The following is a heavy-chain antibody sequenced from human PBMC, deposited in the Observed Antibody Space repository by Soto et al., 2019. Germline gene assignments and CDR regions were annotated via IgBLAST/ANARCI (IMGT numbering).Heavy chain of an antibody. CDR2: IIPIFGTA. CDR1: GGTFSSYA. CDR3: ARVLGYFSSTSCYTGNDY. J-gene: IGHJ4*02. Sequence: ASVKVSCKASGGTFSSYAISWVRQAPGQGLEWMGGIIPIFGTANYAQKFQGRVTITADESTSTAYMELSSLRSEDTAVYYCARVLGYFSSTSCYTGNDYWGQGTLVTVSS. D-gene: IGHD2-2*02. V-gene: IGHV1-69*13.